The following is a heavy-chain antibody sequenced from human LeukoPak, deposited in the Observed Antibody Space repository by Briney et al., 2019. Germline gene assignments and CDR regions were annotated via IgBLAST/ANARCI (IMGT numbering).Heavy chain of an antibody. Sequence: SETLSLTCTVSGGSISSYYWSWIRQPPGKGLEWIGSIYYSGSTYYNPSLESRVTISVDTSKNQFSLKLSSVTAADTAVYYCARWAPCPVVPVFYYYYYYYRDVGGKGPTVPVS. D-gene: IGHD2-2*01. CDR3: ARWAPCPVVPVFYYYYYYYRDV. V-gene: IGHV4-59*05. J-gene: IGHJ6*03. CDR1: GGSISSYY. CDR2: IYYSGST.